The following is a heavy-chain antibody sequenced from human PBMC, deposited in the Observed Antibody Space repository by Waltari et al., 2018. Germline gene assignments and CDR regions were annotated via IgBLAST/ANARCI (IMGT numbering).Heavy chain of an antibody. CDR2: IDYSGST. Sequence: QLQLQESGPGLVKPSETLSLTCTVSGGSISSSNYYWGWIRPPPGKGLEWIGSIDYSGSTYHNPSLKSRVTISVDTSKNQFSLKLSSVTAADTAVYYCARQTFSWDFDYWGQGTLVTVSS. CDR1: GGSISSSNYY. CDR3: ARQTFSWDFDY. V-gene: IGHV4-39*01. J-gene: IGHJ4*02. D-gene: IGHD1-26*01.